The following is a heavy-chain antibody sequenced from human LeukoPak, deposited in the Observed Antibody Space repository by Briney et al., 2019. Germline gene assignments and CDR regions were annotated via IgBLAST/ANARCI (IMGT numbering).Heavy chain of an antibody. CDR2: ISGSGGST. J-gene: IGHJ4*02. D-gene: IGHD6-13*01. CDR1: GFTFSSYA. V-gene: IGHV3-23*01. CDR3: ASSIAAAGTPFDY. Sequence: PGGSLRLSCAASGFTFSSYAMSWVRQAPGKGLEWVSAISGSGGSTYYADSVKGRFTISRDNAKNSLYLQMNSLRAEDTAVYYCASSIAAAGTPFDYWGQGTLVTVSS.